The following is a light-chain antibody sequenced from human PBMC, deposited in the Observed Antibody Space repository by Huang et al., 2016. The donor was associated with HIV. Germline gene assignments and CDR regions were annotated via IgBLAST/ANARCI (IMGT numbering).Light chain of an antibody. V-gene: IGKV3-15*01. CDR1: QSVSSN. Sequence: EIVMTQSPDTLSVSPGERATLSCRASQSVSSNLARYQQKPGQAPRFLIYGASTRATGIPARFSGSGSGTEFTLTIGSLQSEDFAVYSCQQYNNWPWTFGQGTRVEIK. CDR3: QQYNNWPWT. CDR2: GAS. J-gene: IGKJ1*01.